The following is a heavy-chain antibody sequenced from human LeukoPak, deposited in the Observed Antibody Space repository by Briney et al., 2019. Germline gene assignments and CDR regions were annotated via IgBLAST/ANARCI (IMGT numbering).Heavy chain of an antibody. V-gene: IGHV4-38-2*02. CDR1: GGSISGYY. CDR3: ARGHSSGYYFSAWFDP. CDR2: IYHSGNT. D-gene: IGHD6-19*01. J-gene: IGHJ5*02. Sequence: SETLSLTCTVSGGSISGYYWGWIRQPPGKGLEWIGSIYHSGNTYFDPSLKSRLSISVDTSRNQFSLKLSSVTAADTAVYYCARGHSSGYYFSAWFDPWGQGTLVTVSS.